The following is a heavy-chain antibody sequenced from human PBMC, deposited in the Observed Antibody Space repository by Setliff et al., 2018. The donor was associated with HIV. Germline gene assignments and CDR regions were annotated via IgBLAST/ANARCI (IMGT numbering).Heavy chain of an antibody. CDR3: AREHDSLTGYSFDF. Sequence: SAKVSCKASGGNFRFYAFSWVRQAPGQGLEWMGGILPFFDTANYAQKFQGRVTITIDTSASTAYMELSSLRSEDTAVYYCAREHDSLTGYSFDFWGQGTLVTVSS. CDR1: GGNFRFYA. CDR2: ILPFFDTA. J-gene: IGHJ4*02. V-gene: IGHV1-69*05. D-gene: IGHD3-9*01.